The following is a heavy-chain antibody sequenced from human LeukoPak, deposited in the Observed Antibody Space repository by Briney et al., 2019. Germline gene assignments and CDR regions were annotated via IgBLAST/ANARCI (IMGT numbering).Heavy chain of an antibody. D-gene: IGHD5-24*01. CDR1: GFTFDDYA. CDR2: ISGDGGST. Sequence: GGSLRLSCAASGFTFDDYAMHWVRQAPGKGLEWASLISGDGGSTYYADSVKGRFTISRDNSKNSLYLQMNSLRTEDTALYYCAKDPATRDGHGAWFDPWGQGTLVTVSS. V-gene: IGHV3-43*02. CDR3: AKDPATRDGHGAWFDP. J-gene: IGHJ5*02.